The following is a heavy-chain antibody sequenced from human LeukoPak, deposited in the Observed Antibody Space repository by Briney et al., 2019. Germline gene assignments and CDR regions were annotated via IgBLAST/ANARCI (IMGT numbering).Heavy chain of an antibody. D-gene: IGHD2-15*01. CDR1: GFTFSSYA. CDR2: ISGSGGST. Sequence: SGGSLRLSCAASGFTFSSYAMSWVRQAPGKGLGWVSAISGSGGSTYYADSVKGRFTISRDNSKNTLYLQMNSLRAEDTAVYYCAKVPYCSGGSCYSYYFDYWGQGTLVTVSS. J-gene: IGHJ4*02. V-gene: IGHV3-23*01. CDR3: AKVPYCSGGSCYSYYFDY.